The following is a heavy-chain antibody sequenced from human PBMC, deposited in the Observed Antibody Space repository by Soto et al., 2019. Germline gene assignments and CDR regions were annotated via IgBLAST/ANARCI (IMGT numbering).Heavy chain of an antibody. CDR1: GFSLTSFT. CDR3: ARGHHLRMTGIDFYYRLDV. J-gene: IGHJ6*02. V-gene: IGHV3-30-3*01. CDR2: ISYDGNKK. Sequence: QEHLVESGGGVVQPGKSLRLSCTASGFSLTSFTVHWVRQAPGKGLEWVALISYDGNKKEYIDSVKGRFTISRDNFKNAVYMEIDDLRPEDTAVYYCARGHHLRMTGIDFYYRLDVWGQGTTVTVSS. D-gene: IGHD3-10*01.